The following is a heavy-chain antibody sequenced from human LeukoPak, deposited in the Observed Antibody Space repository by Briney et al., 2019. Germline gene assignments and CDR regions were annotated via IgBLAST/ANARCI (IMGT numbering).Heavy chain of an antibody. CDR1: GGTFSSYA. V-gene: IGHV1-69*13. CDR2: IIPIFGTA. J-gene: IGHJ4*02. CDR3: ANRHSSGYYSPFDY. Sequence: SVKVSCKASGGTFSSYAISWVRQAPGRGLEWMGGIIPIFGTANYAQKFQGRVTITADESTSTAYMELSSLRSEDTAVYYCANRHSSGYYSPFDYWGQGTLVTVSS. D-gene: IGHD3-22*01.